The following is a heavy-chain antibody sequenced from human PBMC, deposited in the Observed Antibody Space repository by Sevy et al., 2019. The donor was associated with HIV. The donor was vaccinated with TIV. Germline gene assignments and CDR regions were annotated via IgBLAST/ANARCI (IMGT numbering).Heavy chain of an antibody. J-gene: IGHJ4*02. CDR1: GGSVSSGNPY. V-gene: IGHV4-61*01. CDR2: ISYIGST. CDR3: VRDRIAAAGGYFDY. D-gene: IGHD6-13*01. Sequence: SETLSHTCTVSGGSVSSGNPYWSWIRQPPGKGLEWIGYISYIGSTNYNPSLKSRVTISVDTSKNQLSLRLSSLTAADTGIYYCVRDRIAAAGGYFDYRGQGTLVTVSS.